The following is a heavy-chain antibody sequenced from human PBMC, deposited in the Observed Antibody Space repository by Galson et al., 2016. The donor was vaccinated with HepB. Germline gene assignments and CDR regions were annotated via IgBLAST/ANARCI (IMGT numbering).Heavy chain of an antibody. J-gene: IGHJ5*02. Sequence: TLSLTCTVSGGSISSGGYYWSWIXXHPGXGLEWIGYIYYSGSTYYKSSLKSRVTISVDTSKNQFSLNVTSVTAADTAVYYCARGGGSHLSWFDPWGQGTLVTVSS. V-gene: IGHV4-31*03. CDR1: GGSISSGGYY. D-gene: IGHD1-26*01. CDR2: IYYSGST. CDR3: ARGGGSHLSWFDP.